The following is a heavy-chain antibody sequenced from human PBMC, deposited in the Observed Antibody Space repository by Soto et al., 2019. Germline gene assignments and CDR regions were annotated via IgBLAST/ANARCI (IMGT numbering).Heavy chain of an antibody. V-gene: IGHV4-59*08. CDR3: ARRYSGYVDY. Sequence: QVQLQESGPGLVKPSETLSLTCTVSGGSITSYYWSWIRQPPGKGLEWIGYIYFSGSANYNPSLNSRVPLSVDTSKHQFSLNLSSLTAADPAVYYSARRYSGYVDYWGQGTLVTVSS. CDR1: GGSITSYY. CDR2: IYFSGSA. J-gene: IGHJ4*02. D-gene: IGHD5-12*01.